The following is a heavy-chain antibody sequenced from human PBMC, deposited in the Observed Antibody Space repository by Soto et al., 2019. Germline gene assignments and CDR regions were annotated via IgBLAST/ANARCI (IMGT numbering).Heavy chain of an antibody. Sequence: HPGGSLRLSCAASGFSFSDYAMSWVRQAPGKGLEWVSVISGSGGSTYYADSVKGRFTISRDNSKNTLYLQMNSLRAEDTAVYYCAKYQLQLYYYYYGMDVWGQGTTVSVSS. CDR1: GFSFSDYA. CDR3: AKYQLQLYYYYYGMDV. V-gene: IGHV3-23*01. J-gene: IGHJ6*02. D-gene: IGHD2-2*01. CDR2: ISGSGGST.